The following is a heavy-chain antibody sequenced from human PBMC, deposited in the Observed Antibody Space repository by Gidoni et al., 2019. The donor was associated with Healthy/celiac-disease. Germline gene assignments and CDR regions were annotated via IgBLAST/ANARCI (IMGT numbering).Heavy chain of an antibody. Sequence: QVQLQESGPGLVKPSETLSLTCTVSGGSISSYYWSWIRQPPGKGLEWIGYIYYSGSTNYNPSLKSRVTISVDTSKTQFSLKLSSVTAADTAVYYCARVRGDCSGGSCYPITYYYYYGMDVWGQGTTVTVSS. CDR2: IYYSGST. J-gene: IGHJ6*02. V-gene: IGHV4-59*01. CDR1: GGSISSYY. CDR3: ARVRGDCSGGSCYPITYYYYYGMDV. D-gene: IGHD2-15*01.